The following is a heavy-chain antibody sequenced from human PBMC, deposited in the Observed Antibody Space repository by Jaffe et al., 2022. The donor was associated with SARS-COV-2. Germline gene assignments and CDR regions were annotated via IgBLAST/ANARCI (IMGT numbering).Heavy chain of an antibody. CDR3: ARGVWGQGILDAFDI. CDR1: GGSISGYF. V-gene: IGHV4-59*01. J-gene: IGHJ3*02. CDR2: VYHTGST. D-gene: IGHD7-27*01. Sequence: QVLLQESGARLVKPSETLSLTCNVSGGSISGYFWSWIRQPPEKGLERIGYVYHTGSTNYSPSLKNRVTISIDTSKKQFSLRVNSVTAADTAIYYCARGVWGQGILDAFDIWGQGTVVTVSA.